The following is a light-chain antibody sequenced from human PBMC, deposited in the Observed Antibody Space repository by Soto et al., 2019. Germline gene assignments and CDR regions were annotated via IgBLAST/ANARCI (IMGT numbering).Light chain of an antibody. V-gene: IGKV3-20*01. Sequence: EIVLTQSPGTLSLSPWERATLSCRASQSVSSSYLAWYQQKPGQAPRLLIYGASSRATGIPDRFSGSGSGTDFTLTISGLQSEDFAVYYCQQYNNWPQTFGQGTKVDIK. CDR3: QQYNNWPQT. CDR1: QSVSSSY. J-gene: IGKJ1*01. CDR2: GAS.